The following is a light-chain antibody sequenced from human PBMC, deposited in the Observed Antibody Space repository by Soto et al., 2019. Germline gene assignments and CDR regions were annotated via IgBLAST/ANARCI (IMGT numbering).Light chain of an antibody. CDR3: QQYGSSPST. Sequence: EVVLAPSPCTRSLSPGARVTLSCRASQSVAANYLAWYQQKRGQAPRLLIYGASSRDTGIPYRFSGSGSGTDFTLTISRLEPEDFAVYYCQQYGSSPSTFGQGTRLEI. J-gene: IGKJ5*01. CDR1: QSVAANY. CDR2: GAS. V-gene: IGKV3-20*01.